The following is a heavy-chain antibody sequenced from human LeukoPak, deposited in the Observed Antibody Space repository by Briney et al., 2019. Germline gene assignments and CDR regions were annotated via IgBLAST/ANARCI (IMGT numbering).Heavy chain of an antibody. V-gene: IGHV3-48*02. D-gene: IGHD1-26*01. CDR3: ARDSGGIVGATNFDY. J-gene: IGHJ4*02. CDR2: ISSSSSTI. Sequence: GGSQRLSYAASGFTFSSYSTNWVRQAPGKGLEWVSYISSSSSTIYYADSVKGRFTISRDNAKNSLYLQMNSLRDEDTAVYYCARDSGGIVGATNFDYWGQGTLVTVSS. CDR1: GFTFSSYS.